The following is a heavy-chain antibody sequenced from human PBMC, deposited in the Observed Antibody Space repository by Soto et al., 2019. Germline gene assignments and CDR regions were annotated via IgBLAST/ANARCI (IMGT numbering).Heavy chain of an antibody. D-gene: IGHD2-2*01. V-gene: IGHV3-48*01. CDR2: ISSSSSTI. CDR3: ARGGYCSSTSCYALPDV. J-gene: IGHJ6*02. Sequence: PGGSLRLSCAASGFTFSSYSMNWVRQAPGKGLEGVSYISSSSSTIYYADSVKGRFTISRDNAKNSLYLQMNSLRAEDTAVYYCARGGYCSSTSCYALPDVWGQGTTVTVSS. CDR1: GFTFSSYS.